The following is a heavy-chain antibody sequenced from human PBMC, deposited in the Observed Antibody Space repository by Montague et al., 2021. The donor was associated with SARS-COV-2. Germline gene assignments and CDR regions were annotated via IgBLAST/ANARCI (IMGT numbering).Heavy chain of an antibody. Sequence: SETLSPTCAVSGGSISSNNWWNCVRQAPGKGLEWIGEIYHSGRTNYYPSLKSRVTISVDKSKNQYSLILRSVTAADTAVYYCAREGSRDGYNEGFDYWGQGTLVNVSS. V-gene: IGHV4-4*02. J-gene: IGHJ4*02. CDR1: GGSISSNNW. D-gene: IGHD5-24*01. CDR3: AREGSRDGYNEGFDY. CDR2: IYHSGRT.